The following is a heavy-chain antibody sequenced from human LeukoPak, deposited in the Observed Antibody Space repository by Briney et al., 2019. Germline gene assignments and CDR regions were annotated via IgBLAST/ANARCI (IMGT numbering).Heavy chain of an antibody. CDR3: ARVPGGTQWLRLTFAGMDV. CDR1: GFTFSSYE. J-gene: IGHJ6*02. V-gene: IGHV3-48*03. D-gene: IGHD5-12*01. Sequence: GGSLRLSCAASGFTFSSYEMNWVRQAPGKGLEWVSYISSSGSTIYYADSVKGRFTISRDNAKNSLYLQMNSLRAEDTAVYYCARVPGGTQWLRLTFAGMDVWGQGTTVTVSS. CDR2: ISSSGSTI.